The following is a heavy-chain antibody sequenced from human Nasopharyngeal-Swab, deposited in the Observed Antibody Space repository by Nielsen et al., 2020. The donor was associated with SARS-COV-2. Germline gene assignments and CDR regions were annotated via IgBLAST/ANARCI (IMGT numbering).Heavy chain of an antibody. CDR3: ARGGSSLGANLEDP. J-gene: IGHJ5*02. Sequence: ASVKVSCKASGYTFINLDINWVRQSTGQGLDWMGWMTPNSGNTGYAQKFQGRVTMTRNTSTRTAYLELRSLRSEDTAVYYCARGGSSLGANLEDPWGQGTLVIVSS. D-gene: IGHD3-10*01. CDR2: MTPNSGNT. V-gene: IGHV1-8*01. CDR1: GYTFINLD.